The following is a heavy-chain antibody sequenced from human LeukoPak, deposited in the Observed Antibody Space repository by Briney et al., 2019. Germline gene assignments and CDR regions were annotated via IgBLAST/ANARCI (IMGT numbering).Heavy chain of an antibody. J-gene: IGHJ4*02. CDR1: GDSVSSNTAA. CDR3: ARGTIFGRSSDFDY. CDR2: TYYRSKWYN. Sequence: SQTLSLTCAISGDSVSSNTAAWNWIRQSPSRGLEWLGRTYYRSKWYNDFAVSVKSRITINPDTSKNQFSLQLNSVTPEDTAVYYCARGTIFGRSSDFDYWGQGTLVTDSS. V-gene: IGHV6-1*01. D-gene: IGHD3-3*01.